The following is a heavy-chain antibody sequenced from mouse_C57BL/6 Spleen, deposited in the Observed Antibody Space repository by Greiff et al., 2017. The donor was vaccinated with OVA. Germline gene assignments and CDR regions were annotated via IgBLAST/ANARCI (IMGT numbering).Heavy chain of an antibody. V-gene: IGHV1-55*01. CDR1: GYTFTSYW. CDR3: ARRRDWYFDV. Sequence: VKLQQPGAELVKPGASVKMSCKASGYTFTSYWITWVKQRPGQGLEWIGDIYPGSGSTNYNEKFKSKATLTVDTSSSTAYMQLSSLTSEDSAVYYCARRRDWYFDVWGTGTTVTVSS. CDR2: IYPGSGST. J-gene: IGHJ1*03.